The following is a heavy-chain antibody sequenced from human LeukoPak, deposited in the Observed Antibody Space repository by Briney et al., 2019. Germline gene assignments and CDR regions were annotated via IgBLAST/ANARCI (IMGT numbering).Heavy chain of an antibody. V-gene: IGHV3-7*01. D-gene: IGHD3-10*01. J-gene: IGHJ4*02. Sequence: GGSLRLSCAASGFTFNSYWMSWVRQARGKALEWVANIDPDGSEKQYGDSVKGRFTTSRDNAKNSLYLQMNSLRAEDTAIYYCARIYYFGDNNWRYFDNWGQGTLVTVSS. CDR2: IDPDGSEK. CDR3: ARIYYFGDNNWRYFDN. CDR1: GFTFNSYW.